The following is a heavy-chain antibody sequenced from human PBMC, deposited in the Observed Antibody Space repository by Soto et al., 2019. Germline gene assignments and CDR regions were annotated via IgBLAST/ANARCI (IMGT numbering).Heavy chain of an antibody. D-gene: IGHD2-2*01. V-gene: IGHV1-3*01. Sequence: ASVKVSCKASGYTLTSYAMHWVRQAPGQRLEWMGWINAGNGNTKYSQKFQGRVTITRDTSASTAYMELSSLRSEDTVVYYCASSHALYYYYGMDVWGQGTTLTVSS. CDR3: ASSHALYYYYGMDV. CDR1: GYTLTSYA. CDR2: INAGNGNT. J-gene: IGHJ6*02.